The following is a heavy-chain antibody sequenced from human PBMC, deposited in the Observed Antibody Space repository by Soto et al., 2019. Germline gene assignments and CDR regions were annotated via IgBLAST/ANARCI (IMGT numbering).Heavy chain of an antibody. Sequence: QVQLVQSGAEVKKPGSSVKVSCKASGGTFSSYAISWVRQAPGQGLEWRGGIIPIFGTANYAQKFQGRVTITADEYTSTAYMELSSLRSEDTAVYYCARAGPTYCSGGSCYWFDPWGQGTLVTVSS. CDR2: IIPIFGTA. CDR1: GGTFSSYA. J-gene: IGHJ5*02. V-gene: IGHV1-69*01. D-gene: IGHD2-15*01. CDR3: ARAGPTYCSGGSCYWFDP.